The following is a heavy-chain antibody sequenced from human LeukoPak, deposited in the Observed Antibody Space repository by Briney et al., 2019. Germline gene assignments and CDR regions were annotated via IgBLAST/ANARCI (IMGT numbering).Heavy chain of an antibody. CDR1: GGSVSSNIYY. Sequence: NTAETLSLTCTVSGGSVSSNIYYWNWIRQPPGKGLEWIGYIYYSGSTNYNPSLKSRVTISVDTSKNQFSLKLTSLTAADTAVYYCAREDSSGYLGYWGQGTLVTVSS. D-gene: IGHD3-22*01. V-gene: IGHV4-61*01. J-gene: IGHJ4*02. CDR3: AREDSSGYLGY. CDR2: IYYSGST.